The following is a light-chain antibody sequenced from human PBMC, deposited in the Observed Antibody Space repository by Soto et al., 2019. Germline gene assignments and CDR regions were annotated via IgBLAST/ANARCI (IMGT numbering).Light chain of an antibody. V-gene: IGLV2-11*01. J-gene: IGLJ1*01. CDR1: SSDVGGYNY. CDR3: CSYAGSYPLV. CDR2: DVS. Sequence: QSALTQPRSVSGSPGQSVTISCTGTSSDVGGYNYVSWYQQHPGKAPKLMIYDVSKRPSGVPDRFSGSKSGNTASLTISGLQADDEADYYCCSYAGSYPLVFGTGTKLTVL.